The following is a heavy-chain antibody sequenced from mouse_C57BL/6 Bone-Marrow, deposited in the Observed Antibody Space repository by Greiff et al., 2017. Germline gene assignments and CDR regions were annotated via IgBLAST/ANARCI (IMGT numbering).Heavy chain of an antibody. J-gene: IGHJ4*01. CDR2: IYPGGGCT. D-gene: IGHD2-1*01. CDR1: GYTFTNYW. V-gene: IGHV1-63*01. CDR3: ARCNPYDVDY. Sequence: VQLQQSGAELVRPGTSVKMSCKASGYTFTNYWIGWAKQRPGHGLEWIGAIYPGGGCTNYTEKFKGKATLTADKSSSTAYMQFSSLTSADSAIYYCARCNPYDVDYWGQGTSVTVSS.